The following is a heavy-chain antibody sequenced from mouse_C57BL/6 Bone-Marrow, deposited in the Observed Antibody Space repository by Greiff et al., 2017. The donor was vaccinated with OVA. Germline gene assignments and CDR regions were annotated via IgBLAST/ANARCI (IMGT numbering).Heavy chain of an antibody. CDR1: GYTFTDYY. CDR3: ARSGSAWFAY. Sequence: EVQLQESGPVLVKPGASVKMSCKASGYTFTDYYMNWVKQSHGKSLEWIGVINPYNGGTSYNQKFKGKATLTVDKSSSTAYMELNSLTSEDSAVYYCARSGSAWFAYWGQGTLGTVSA. D-gene: IGHD1-3*01. V-gene: IGHV1-19*01. J-gene: IGHJ3*01. CDR2: INPYNGGT.